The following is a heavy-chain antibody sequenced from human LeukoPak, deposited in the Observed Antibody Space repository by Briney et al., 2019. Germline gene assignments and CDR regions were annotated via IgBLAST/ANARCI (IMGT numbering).Heavy chain of an antibody. CDR3: ARDNWNDDGLDY. D-gene: IGHD1-1*01. V-gene: IGHV3-21*01. CDR1: GFTFSSYS. CDR2: ISSSSSYI. Sequence: GVSLRLSCAASGFTFSSYSMNWVRQAPGKGLEWVSSISSSSSYIYYADSVKGRFTISRDNAKNSLYLQMNSLRAEDTAVYYCARDNWNDDGLDYWGQGTLVTVSS. J-gene: IGHJ4*02.